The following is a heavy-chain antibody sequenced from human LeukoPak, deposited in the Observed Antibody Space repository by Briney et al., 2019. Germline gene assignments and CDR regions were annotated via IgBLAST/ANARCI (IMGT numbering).Heavy chain of an antibody. CDR2: IKFDESEK. CDR1: GFTFSSFG. CDR3: SRVTTYGCFDN. J-gene: IGHJ4*02. D-gene: IGHD1-1*01. V-gene: IGHV3-7*04. Sequence: GGSLRLSCAVSGFTFSSFGMRWVRQPPGKGLEWVASIKFDESEKGYADSVKGRFTISRDNAENSLYLQMNSLRGEDTAVYFCSRVTTYGCFDNWGQGSLVTVSS.